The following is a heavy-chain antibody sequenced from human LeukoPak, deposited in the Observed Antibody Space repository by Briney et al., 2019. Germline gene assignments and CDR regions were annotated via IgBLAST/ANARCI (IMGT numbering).Heavy chain of an antibody. V-gene: IGHV3-30-3*01. J-gene: IGHJ6*02. D-gene: IGHD2-2*01. Sequence: PGGSLRLSCVASGFTFSSYAMHWVRQAPGKGLEWVALISYDGSNKYYADSVKGRFTISRDNSKNTLYLQMNSLRAEDTAVYYCARDRVQYCTRTSCYASWGMDVWGQGTTVTVSS. CDR1: GFTFSSYA. CDR2: ISYDGSNK. CDR3: ARDRVQYCTRTSCYASWGMDV.